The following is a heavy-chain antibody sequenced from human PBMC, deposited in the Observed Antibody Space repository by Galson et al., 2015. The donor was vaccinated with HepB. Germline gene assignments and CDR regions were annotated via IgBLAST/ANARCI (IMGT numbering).Heavy chain of an antibody. CDR3: AGGIAVDV. CDR1: GFTFNNYW. J-gene: IGHJ6*02. CDR2: IKYDGSEK. D-gene: IGHD2-15*01. Sequence: SLRLSCAVSGFTFNNYWINWVRQAPGKGLEWVANIKYDGSEKYYRDSVKGRFTVSTDSARNSLYLQMNSLRVDDTAVYYCAGGIAVDVWGQGTKVTVSS. V-gene: IGHV3-7*03.